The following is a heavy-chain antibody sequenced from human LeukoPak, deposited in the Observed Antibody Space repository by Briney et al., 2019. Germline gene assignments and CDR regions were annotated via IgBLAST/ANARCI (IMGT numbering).Heavy chain of an antibody. D-gene: IGHD6-13*01. Sequence: GGSLRLSCAASGFTFSSYSMNWVRQAPGKGVEWVSSISSSSSYIYYADSVKGRFTISRDNAKNSLYLQMNSLRAEDTAVYYCAREGSSSFQNYYYYYMDVWGKGTTVTVSS. V-gene: IGHV3-21*01. J-gene: IGHJ6*03. CDR1: GFTFSSYS. CDR3: AREGSSSFQNYYYYYMDV. CDR2: ISSSSSYI.